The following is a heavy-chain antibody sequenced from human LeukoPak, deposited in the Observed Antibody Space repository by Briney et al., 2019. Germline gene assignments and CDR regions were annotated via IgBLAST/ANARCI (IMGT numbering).Heavy chain of an antibody. CDR3: AKDTRRPVLRYFDWLSSGGMDV. J-gene: IGHJ6*02. CDR1: GFTFSSYA. CDR2: ISGSGGST. V-gene: IGHV3-23*01. D-gene: IGHD3-9*01. Sequence: PGGSLRLSCAASGFTFSSYAMNWVRQAPGKGLEWVSAISGSGGSTYYADSVKGRFTISRDNSKNTLYLQMNSLRAEDTAVYYCAKDTRRPVLRYFDWLSSGGMDVWGQGTTVTVSS.